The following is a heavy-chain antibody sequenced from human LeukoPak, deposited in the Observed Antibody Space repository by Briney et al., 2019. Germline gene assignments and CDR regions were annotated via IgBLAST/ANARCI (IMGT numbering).Heavy chain of an antibody. D-gene: IGHD5-24*01. CDR1: GFTFSSYW. CDR2: IKQDGSEK. J-gene: IGHJ4*02. CDR3: ARASFQRWLQLGGD. Sequence: PGGSLRLSCAASGFTFSSYWMSWVRQAPGKGLEWVANIKQDGSEKYYVDSVKGRFTISRDNAKNSLYLQMNSLRAEDTAVYYCARASFQRWLQLGGDWGQGALVPVSS. V-gene: IGHV3-7*01.